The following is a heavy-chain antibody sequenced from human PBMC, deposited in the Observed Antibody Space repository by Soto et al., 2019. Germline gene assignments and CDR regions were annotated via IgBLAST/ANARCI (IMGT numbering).Heavy chain of an antibody. CDR3: AKDSLAATSLYYYYGMDV. Sequence: SGGSLRLSCAASGFTFSSYGMHWVRQAPGKGLEWVAVISYDGSNKYYADPVKGRFTISRDNSKNTLYLQMNSLRAEDTAVYYCAKDSLAATSLYYYYGMDVWGQGTTVTVSS. CDR1: GFTFSSYG. J-gene: IGHJ6*02. CDR2: ISYDGSNK. V-gene: IGHV3-30*18. D-gene: IGHD6-25*01.